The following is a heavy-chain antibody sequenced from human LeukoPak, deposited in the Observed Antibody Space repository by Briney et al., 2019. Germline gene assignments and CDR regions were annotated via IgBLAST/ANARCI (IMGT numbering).Heavy chain of an antibody. D-gene: IGHD1-1*01. CDR3: AKSKGTTGTTGVDY. Sequence: QPGGSLRLSCAASGFSFSEHVMHWVRQAPGKGPEWVTVTWYDGSNNHYADSVKGRFTISRDNSKNTLYLQMNSLRAEDTAVYYCAKSKGTTGTTGVDYWGQGTLVTVSS. CDR1: GFSFSEHV. J-gene: IGHJ4*02. V-gene: IGHV3-30*02. CDR2: TWYDGSNN.